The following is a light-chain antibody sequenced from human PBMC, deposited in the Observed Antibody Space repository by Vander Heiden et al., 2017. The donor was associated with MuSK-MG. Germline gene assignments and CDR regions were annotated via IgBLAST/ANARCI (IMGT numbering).Light chain of an antibody. V-gene: IGKV1-12*01. Sequence: DIQMTQSPSSVSASVGDRVTIPCRPSQDIAVSLAWYQQKPGKAPKLLIYATSSLQSGVPSRFSGSESGTDFTLTISSLQPEDFATYYCQHADSFPRTFGQGTKVEIK. CDR1: QDIAVS. CDR2: ATS. CDR3: QHADSFPRT. J-gene: IGKJ1*01.